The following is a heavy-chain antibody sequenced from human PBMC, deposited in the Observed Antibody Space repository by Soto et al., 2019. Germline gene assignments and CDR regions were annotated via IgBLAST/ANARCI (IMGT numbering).Heavy chain of an antibody. Sequence: QLQLQESGSGLVKPSQTLSLTCAVSGGSISSGGYSWTLIRQPPGKGLEWIGYIYHSGSTYYNPSLKSRVTISVDRSKNQFSLRLSSVTAADTAVYYCAGGIAARPLGYWGQGTLVTVSS. J-gene: IGHJ4*02. V-gene: IGHV4-30-2*01. CDR3: AGGIAARPLGY. D-gene: IGHD6-6*01. CDR1: GGSISSGGYS. CDR2: IYHSGST.